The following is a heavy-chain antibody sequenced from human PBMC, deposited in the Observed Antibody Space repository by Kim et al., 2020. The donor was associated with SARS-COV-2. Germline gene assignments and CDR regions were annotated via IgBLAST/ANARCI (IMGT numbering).Heavy chain of an antibody. D-gene: IGHD3-10*01. J-gene: IGHJ4*02. Sequence: GGSLRLSCAASGFTFSSYWMSWVRQAPGKGLEWVANIKQDGSEKYYVDSVKGRFTISRDNAKNSLYLQMNSLRAEDTAVYYCARERESLLWFGELLNGVGWGQGTLVTVSS. CDR1: GFTFSSYW. CDR3: ARERESLLWFGELLNGVG. CDR2: IKQDGSEK. V-gene: IGHV3-7*01.